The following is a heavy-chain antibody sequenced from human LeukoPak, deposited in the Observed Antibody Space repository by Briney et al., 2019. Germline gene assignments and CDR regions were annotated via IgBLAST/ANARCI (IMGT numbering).Heavy chain of an antibody. Sequence: GGSLRLSCAASGFIFDDYGMSWVRQAPGKGLEWVSGINWNGGSTGYADSVKGRFTISRDNAKNSLYLQMNSLRAEDTALYYCARAGLDDYYYCMDVWGKGTTVTVSS. V-gene: IGHV3-20*04. CDR2: INWNGGST. J-gene: IGHJ6*03. CDR1: GFIFDDYG. D-gene: IGHD3-9*01. CDR3: ARAGLDDYYYCMDV.